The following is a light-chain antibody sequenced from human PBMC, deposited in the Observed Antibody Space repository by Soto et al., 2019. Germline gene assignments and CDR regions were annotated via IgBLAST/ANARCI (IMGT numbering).Light chain of an antibody. CDR2: AAS. CDR3: QQSYSTPRT. Sequence: DIQMTQSPSSLSASVGDRVTITCRASQSISNSLNWYQQKSGKAPKLMMYAASSLQSGVPSRFSGSGSGTDFTLTISSLQPENFATYYWQQSYSTPRTFGQGTKVEIK. J-gene: IGKJ1*01. CDR1: QSISNS. V-gene: IGKV1-39*01.